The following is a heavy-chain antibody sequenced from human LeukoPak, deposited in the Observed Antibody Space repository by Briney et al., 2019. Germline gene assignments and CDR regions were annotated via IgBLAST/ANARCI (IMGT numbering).Heavy chain of an antibody. V-gene: IGHV4-59*08. CDR1: GGSISSYY. D-gene: IGHD6-13*01. CDR3: ARHTGSSSWPSPFDY. CDR2: IYYSGST. Sequence: SETLSLTCIVSGGSISSYYWSWIRQPPGKGLEWIGYIYYSGSTNYNPSLKSRVTISVDTSKNQFSLKLSSVTAADTAVYYCARHTGSSSWPSPFDYWGQGTLVTVSS. J-gene: IGHJ4*02.